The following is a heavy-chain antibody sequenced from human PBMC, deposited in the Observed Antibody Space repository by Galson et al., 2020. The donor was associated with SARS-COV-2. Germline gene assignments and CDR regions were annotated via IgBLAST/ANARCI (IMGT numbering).Heavy chain of an antibody. CDR3: AAAVAEGGVYYYYGMDV. CDR2: ITYDGSNT. Sequence: TGGSLRLSCAASGFTFSSYAMHWVRQAPGKGLEWVAVITYDGSNTYYADSVKGRITISRDNSKHTLYLQMNSLRAEDTAVYYCAAAVAEGGVYYYYGMDVWGQGTTVTVSS. V-gene: IGHV3-30-3*01. D-gene: IGHD6-19*01. J-gene: IGHJ6*02. CDR1: GFTFSSYA.